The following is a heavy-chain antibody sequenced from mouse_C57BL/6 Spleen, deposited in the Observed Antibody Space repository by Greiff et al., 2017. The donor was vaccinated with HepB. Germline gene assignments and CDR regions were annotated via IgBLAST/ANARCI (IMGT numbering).Heavy chain of an antibody. Sequence: QVQLQQSGAELVRPGASVKLSCKASGYTFTDYYINWVKQRPGQGLEWIARIYPGSGNTYYNEKFKGKATLTAEKSSSTAYMQLSSLTSEDSAVYFCARNGSSYDFDYWGQGTTLTVSS. D-gene: IGHD1-1*01. V-gene: IGHV1-76*01. CDR2: IYPGSGNT. CDR3: ARNGSSYDFDY. CDR1: GYTFTDYY. J-gene: IGHJ2*01.